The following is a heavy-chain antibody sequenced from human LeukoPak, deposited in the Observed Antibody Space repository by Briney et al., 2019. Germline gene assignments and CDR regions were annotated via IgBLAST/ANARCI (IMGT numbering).Heavy chain of an antibody. CDR1: GFTFSSYG. Sequence: PGGTLRLSCAASGFTFSSYGMSWVRQAPGKGLEWVSAISGSGGSTYYADSVKGRFTISRDNSKNTLYLQMNSLRAEDTAVYYCAKALHAAWDCSGGSCYVYYYYYMDVWGKGTTVTVSS. J-gene: IGHJ6*03. D-gene: IGHD2-15*01. CDR2: ISGSGGST. V-gene: IGHV3-23*01. CDR3: AKALHAAWDCSGGSCYVYYYYYMDV.